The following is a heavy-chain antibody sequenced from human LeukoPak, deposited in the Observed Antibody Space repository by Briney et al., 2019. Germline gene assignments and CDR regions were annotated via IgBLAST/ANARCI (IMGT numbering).Heavy chain of an antibody. CDR1: GFTFSSYW. J-gene: IGHJ3*02. Sequence: PGGSLRLSCAASGFTFSSYWMSWVRQAPGRALEWVANIKQDGSEKFYVDSVKGRFTISRDSTKNSLYLQMNSMRAEDTAVYYCARDSGKTSDAFDIWGQGTMVTVSS. CDR2: IKQDGSEK. CDR3: ARDSGKTSDAFDI. V-gene: IGHV3-7*01.